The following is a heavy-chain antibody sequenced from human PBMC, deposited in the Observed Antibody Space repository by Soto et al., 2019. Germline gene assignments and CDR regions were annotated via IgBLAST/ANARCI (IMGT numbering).Heavy chain of an antibody. V-gene: IGHV1-24*01. D-gene: IGHD6-19*01. CDR3: ATDLSPVAGTGNYYYYGTDF. Sequence: ASVKVSCKVSGYTLTELSMHWVRQAPGKGLEWMGGFDPEDGETIYAQKFQGRVTMTEDTSTDTAYMELSSLRSEDTAVYYCATDLSPVAGTGNYYYYGTDFWGQGTQVTVSS. CDR1: GYTLTELS. J-gene: IGHJ6*02. CDR2: FDPEDGET.